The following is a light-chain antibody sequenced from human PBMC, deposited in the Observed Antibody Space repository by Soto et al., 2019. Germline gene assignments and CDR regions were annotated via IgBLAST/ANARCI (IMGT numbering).Light chain of an antibody. J-gene: IGKJ5*01. CDR1: QIVGGDT. Sequence: EIVLTQSPGTLSLSPGERATLSCRASQIVGGDTLAWFQQRPGQAPRLVIYGASNRAAGIPDRFSGSGSGTDFTLTGSRLEPEDLAMYYCQQYHWAPDTFGQGTRLEMK. CDR2: GAS. V-gene: IGKV3-20*01. CDR3: QQYHWAPDT.